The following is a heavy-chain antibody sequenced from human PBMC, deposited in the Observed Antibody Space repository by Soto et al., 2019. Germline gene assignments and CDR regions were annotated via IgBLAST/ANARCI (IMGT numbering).Heavy chain of an antibody. CDR2: INAGNGNT. D-gene: IGHD3-22*01. Sequence: ASVKVSCKASGYAFTSYAMHWVRQAPGQRLEWMGWINAGNGNTKYSQKFQGRVTMTTDTSTSTAYMELRSLRSDDTAVYYCARARRLLPDYWGQGTLVTVSS. CDR3: ARARRLLPDY. V-gene: IGHV1-3*01. J-gene: IGHJ4*02. CDR1: GYAFTSYA.